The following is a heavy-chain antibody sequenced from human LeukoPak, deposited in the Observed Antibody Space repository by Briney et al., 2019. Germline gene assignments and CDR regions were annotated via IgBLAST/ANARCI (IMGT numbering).Heavy chain of an antibody. CDR1: GGTFSISA. CDR2: IIPIFGTA. J-gene: IGHJ4*02. V-gene: IGHV1-69*05. CDR3: ATAYSSLYYFYY. Sequence: SVNVSCTASGGTFSISAISWVRQAPGQGLEWMGGIIPIFGTANYAQKFQGRVTITTDESTSTAYMELSSLRSEDKDVYYCATAYSSLYYFYYWGQGTLVTVS. D-gene: IGHD6-6*01.